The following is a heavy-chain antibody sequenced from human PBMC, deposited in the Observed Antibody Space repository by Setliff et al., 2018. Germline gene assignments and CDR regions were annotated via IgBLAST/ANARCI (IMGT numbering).Heavy chain of an antibody. CDR2: VYYSGTA. V-gene: IGHV4-59*01. D-gene: IGHD5-12*01. Sequence: KSSETLSLTCTVSGGSISYNYWSWIRQPAGKGLQWIGYVYYSGTANYSPSLRSRLTISVDTSKNQFSLKLKSVTAADTAVYYCARGGTFRYFDFWGQGAPVTVSS. CDR3: ARGGTFRYFDF. CDR1: GGSISYNY. J-gene: IGHJ4*02.